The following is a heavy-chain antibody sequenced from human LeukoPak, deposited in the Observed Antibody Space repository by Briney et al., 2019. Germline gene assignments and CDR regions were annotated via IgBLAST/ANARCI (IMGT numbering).Heavy chain of an antibody. V-gene: IGHV4-39*01. CDR2: INHSGST. D-gene: IGHD6-19*01. J-gene: IGHJ4*02. CDR1: GGSISSSSYY. CDR3: ARHRTPSGWFHAGLDY. Sequence: PSETLSLTCTVSGGSISSSSYYWSWIRQPPGKGLEWIGEINHSGSTNYNPSLKSRVTISVDTSKNQFSLKLSSVTAADTAVYYCARHRTPSGWFHAGLDYWGQGTLVTVSS.